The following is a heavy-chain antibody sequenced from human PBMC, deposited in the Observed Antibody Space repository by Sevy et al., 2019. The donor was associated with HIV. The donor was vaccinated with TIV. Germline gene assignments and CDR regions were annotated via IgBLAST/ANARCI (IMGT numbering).Heavy chain of an antibody. Sequence: GGSLRLSCAASEFTFSAYWMTWIRQAPGKGLEWVANIKQDGSEKDYRDSVKGRFTISKDKAKNPLYLQMNSLRVEDTAVYYCAGGGALDYWGQGTLVTVSS. V-gene: IGHV3-7*01. CDR2: IKQDGSEK. CDR3: AGGGALDY. CDR1: EFTFSAYW. J-gene: IGHJ4*02. D-gene: IGHD1-26*01.